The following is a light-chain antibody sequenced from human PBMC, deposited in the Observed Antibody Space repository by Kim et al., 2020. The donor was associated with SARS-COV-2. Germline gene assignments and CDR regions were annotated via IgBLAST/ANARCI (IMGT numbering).Light chain of an antibody. J-gene: IGLJ3*02. CDR1: SSDIGTFDY. CDR3: HSYSSGSTLGL. CDR2: DVT. Sequence: QSVTISCTGSSSDIGTFDYVSCYRQRPGEAPQLTIYDVTKRPSGVSGRFSGSKSGNTASLTISGLQSEDEADYYCHSYSSGSTLGLFGGGTQLTVL. V-gene: IGLV2-14*03.